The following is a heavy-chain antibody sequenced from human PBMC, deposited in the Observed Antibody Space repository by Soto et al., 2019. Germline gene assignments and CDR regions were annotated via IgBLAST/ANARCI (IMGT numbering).Heavy chain of an antibody. CDR3: AKQMGTWVDTAIDF. Sequence: GGSLRLSCAASGFTFSAYAMGWVRQPPGKGLEWVSSIGVSDGSRYYADSVKGRFSISRDNSENTVYLQMHSLKAEDTAVYFCAKQMGTWVDTAIDFWGQGTQVTVSS. CDR2: IGVSDGSR. CDR1: GFTFSAYA. D-gene: IGHD1-1*01. V-gene: IGHV3-23*01. J-gene: IGHJ4*02.